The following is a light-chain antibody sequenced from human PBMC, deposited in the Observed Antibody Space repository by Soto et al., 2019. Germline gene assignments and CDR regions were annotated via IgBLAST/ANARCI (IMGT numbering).Light chain of an antibody. CDR2: DVS. CDR1: SSDVGGYNY. CDR3: CSYAGSYTGV. V-gene: IGLV2-11*01. J-gene: IGLJ1*01. Sequence: QSALTQPRSVSGSPGQSVTISCTGTSSDVGGYNYVSWYQQHPGKAPKLMIYDVSKRPSGVPDRFSGSKSGNTASLTISGLQAEDEADYYCCSYAGSYTGVFGTETKLTVL.